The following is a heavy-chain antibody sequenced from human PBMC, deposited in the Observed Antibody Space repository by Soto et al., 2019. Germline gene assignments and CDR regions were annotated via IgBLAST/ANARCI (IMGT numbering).Heavy chain of an antibody. CDR1: GGAISTYY. V-gene: IGHV4-59*01. D-gene: IGHD1-26*01. Sequence: LSLTFTVSGGAISTYYLNWIRQPPGKGLEWIGYIYNSVSTNYNPSLKSRVTVSVDTSRNQFSLRLGSVTAADTAVHYCARAVGRSTWYFDSCGQGTLVTVSS. CDR2: IYNSVST. J-gene: IGHJ4*02. CDR3: ARAVGRSTWYFDS.